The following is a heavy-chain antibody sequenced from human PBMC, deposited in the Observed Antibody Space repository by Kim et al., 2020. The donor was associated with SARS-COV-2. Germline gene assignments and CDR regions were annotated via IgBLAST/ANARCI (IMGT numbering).Heavy chain of an antibody. CDR1: GYTFTSYG. D-gene: IGHD5-18*01. Sequence: ASVKVSCKASGYTFTSYGISWVRQAPGQGLEWMGWISAYNGNTNYAQKLQGRVTMTTDTSTSTAYMELRSLRSDDTAVYYCARPTHSYGLGSFDYWGQGTLVTVSS. CDR2: ISAYNGNT. CDR3: ARPTHSYGLGSFDY. J-gene: IGHJ4*02. V-gene: IGHV1-18*01.